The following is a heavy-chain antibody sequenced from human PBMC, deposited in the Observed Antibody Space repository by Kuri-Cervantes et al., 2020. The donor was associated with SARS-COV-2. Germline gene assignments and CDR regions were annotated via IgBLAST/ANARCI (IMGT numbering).Heavy chain of an antibody. J-gene: IGHJ4*02. CDR2: IRYDGSNK. CDR3: ATIAAAGTHPARDNHSYYFDY. V-gene: IGHV3-30*02. CDR1: GFTFSSYG. D-gene: IGHD6-13*01. Sequence: GGSLRLSCAASGFTFSSYGMHWVRQAPGKGLEWVAFIRYDGSNKYYADSVKGRFTISRDNSKNTLYLQLSSLRSEDTAVYYCATIAAAGTHPARDNHSYYFDYWGQGTLVTVSS.